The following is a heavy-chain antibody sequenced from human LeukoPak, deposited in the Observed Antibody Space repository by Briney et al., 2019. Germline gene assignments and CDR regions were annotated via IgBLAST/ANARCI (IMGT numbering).Heavy chain of an antibody. CDR2: INPNSGGT. J-gene: IGHJ4*02. CDR3: ARGTVTHASLDY. D-gene: IGHD4-17*01. CDR1: GYTFTSYG. Sequence: ASVKVSCKASGYTFTSYGISWVRQAPGQGLEWMGWINPNSGGTNYAQKFQGRVTMTRDTSISTAYMELSRLRSDDTAVYYCARGTVTHASLDYWGQGTLVTVSS. V-gene: IGHV1-2*02.